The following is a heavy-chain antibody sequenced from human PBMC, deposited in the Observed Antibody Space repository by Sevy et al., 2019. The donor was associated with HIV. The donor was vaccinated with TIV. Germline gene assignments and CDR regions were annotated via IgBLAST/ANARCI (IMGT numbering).Heavy chain of an antibody. Sequence: SETLSLTCTVSAGSISSSSYYWGWIRQPPGKGLEWIGSIYYSGSTYYNPSLKSRVTISVDTSKNQFSLKLSSVTAADTAVYYCARHTRDYYMDVWGKGTTVTVSS. CDR3: ARHTRDYYMDV. CDR2: IYYSGST. V-gene: IGHV4-39*01. CDR1: AGSISSSSYY. J-gene: IGHJ6*03.